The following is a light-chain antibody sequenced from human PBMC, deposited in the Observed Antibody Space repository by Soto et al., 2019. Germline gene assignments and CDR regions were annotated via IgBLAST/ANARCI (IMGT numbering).Light chain of an antibody. V-gene: IGLV2-11*01. Sequence: QSALTQPRSVSGSPGQSVTISCTGTSSDVGAYNYVSWYQQHPGKAPKLMIYDVSKRPSGVPDRFSGSKSGNTASLTISGLQAEDEADYCCCSYAGSYTLVVFGGGTKLTVL. CDR1: SSDVGAYNY. CDR2: DVS. CDR3: CSYAGSYTLVV. J-gene: IGLJ2*01.